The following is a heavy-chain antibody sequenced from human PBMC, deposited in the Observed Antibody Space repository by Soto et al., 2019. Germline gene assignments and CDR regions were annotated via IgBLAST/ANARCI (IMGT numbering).Heavy chain of an antibody. CDR1: GFAFSNYA. J-gene: IGHJ4*02. CDR2: ISGSGHST. D-gene: IGHD5-12*01. Sequence: EVQLLESGGGLVQPGGSLRLSCAASGFAFSNYAMNWVRQAPGKGLEWVSVISGSGHSTFYADSVRGRFTISRDNSKNTLYLQMNSLRAEDTAMYYCAKDADRPAWTYSFDFWGQGTLVPVSS. CDR3: AKDADRPAWTYSFDF. V-gene: IGHV3-23*01.